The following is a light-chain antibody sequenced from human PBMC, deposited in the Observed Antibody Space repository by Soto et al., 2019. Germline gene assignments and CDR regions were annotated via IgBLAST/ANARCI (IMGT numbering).Light chain of an antibody. CDR3: GTWQSSVSAWV. J-gene: IGLJ2*01. Sequence: QSVLTQPPSVSAAPGQKVTISCSGSSSNIGNNYVSWYQHLPGTAPKLLIYENNKRPSGIPDRFSGSKSGTSATLGITGLQTGDEAEYYCGTWQSSVSAWVFGGGTKVTVL. V-gene: IGLV1-51*02. CDR2: ENN. CDR1: SSNIGNNY.